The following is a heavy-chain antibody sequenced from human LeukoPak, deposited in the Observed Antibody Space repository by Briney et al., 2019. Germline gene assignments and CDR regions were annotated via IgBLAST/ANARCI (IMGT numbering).Heavy chain of an antibody. CDR2: IYYSGST. Sequence: SETLSLTCTVSGGSISSYYWSWIRQPPGEGLEWIGYIYYSGSTNYNPSLKSRVTISVDTSKNQFSLKLSSVTAADTAVYYCARDDSGYDSGWFDPWGQGTLVTVSS. V-gene: IGHV4-59*01. J-gene: IGHJ5*02. CDR1: GGSISSYY. D-gene: IGHD5-12*01. CDR3: ARDDSGYDSGWFDP.